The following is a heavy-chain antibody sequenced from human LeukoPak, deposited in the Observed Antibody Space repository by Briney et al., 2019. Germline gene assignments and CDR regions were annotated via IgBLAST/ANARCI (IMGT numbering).Heavy chain of an antibody. CDR1: GFTFSSYS. V-gene: IGHV3-21*01. Sequence: GGSLRLSCAASGFTFSSYSMHWVRQAPGKGLEWVSFISTSSSYIYYVDSVKGRFTISRDNAKNSLYLQMNSLRAEDTAVYYCARILDSAWGELGYWGQGTLVTVSS. CDR3: ARILDSAWGELGY. CDR2: ISTSSSYI. D-gene: IGHD6-19*01. J-gene: IGHJ4*02.